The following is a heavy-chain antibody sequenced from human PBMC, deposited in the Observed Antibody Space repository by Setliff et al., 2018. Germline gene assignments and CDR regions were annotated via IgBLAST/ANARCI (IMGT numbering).Heavy chain of an antibody. J-gene: IGHJ5*01. CDR3: VKPTWAGEVSSPFAFWFES. Sequence: SEDPVLTCSVSGGSITSRSYYWGWIRQSPGKGLEWLGTIYYSGTTYYNSSLRSRVSISTDTSKNEFSLRLSSVTAADTAVYYCVKPTWAGEVSSPFAFWFESWGQGTLVTVSS. D-gene: IGHD3-3*01. CDR2: IYYSGTT. CDR1: GGSITSRSYY. V-gene: IGHV4-39*01.